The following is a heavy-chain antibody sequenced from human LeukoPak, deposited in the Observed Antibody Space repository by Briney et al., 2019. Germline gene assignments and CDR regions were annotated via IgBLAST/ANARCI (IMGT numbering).Heavy chain of an antibody. CDR2: ISGSGGST. V-gene: IGHV3-23*01. Sequence: HSGGSLRLSCAASGFTFTSYAMSWVRQAPGKGLEWVSAISGSGGSTYYADSVKGRFTISRDNSKNTLYLQMNSLRAEDTAVYYCAKGKYYDFWSGYTEFDYWGQGTLVTVSS. D-gene: IGHD3-3*01. CDR3: AKGKYYDFWSGYTEFDY. CDR1: GFTFTSYA. J-gene: IGHJ4*02.